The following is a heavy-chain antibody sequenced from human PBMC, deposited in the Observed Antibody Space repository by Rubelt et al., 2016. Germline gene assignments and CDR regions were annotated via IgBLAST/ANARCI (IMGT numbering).Heavy chain of an antibody. V-gene: IGHV4-34*01. Sequence: QVQLQQWGAGLLKPSETLSLTCAVYGGSFSDYYWSWIRLPPGKGLEWIGEINHSGSTKYNPSLKSRVTISLDTSKNQFSLDLRSVTAAVTAVYYCARGQRYSIGPAVYWGQGTLVTVSS. CDR2: INHSGST. J-gene: IGHJ4*02. D-gene: IGHD6-13*01. CDR3: ARGQRYSIGPAVY. CDR1: GGSFSDYY.